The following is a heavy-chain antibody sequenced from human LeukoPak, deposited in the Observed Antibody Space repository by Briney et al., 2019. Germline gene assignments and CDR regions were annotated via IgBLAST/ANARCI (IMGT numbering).Heavy chain of an antibody. J-gene: IGHJ4*02. CDR3: VTYYFDSSGPKKNY. CDR2: INHSGST. V-gene: IGHV4-34*01. CDR1: GGSFSGYY. Sequence: SETLSLTCAVYGGSFSGYYWSWIRQPPGKGLEWIGEINHSGSTNYDPSLKSRVTISVDTSKKQFSLKLSSVTAADTAVYYCVTYYFDSSGPKKNYWGQGTLVTVSS. D-gene: IGHD3-22*01.